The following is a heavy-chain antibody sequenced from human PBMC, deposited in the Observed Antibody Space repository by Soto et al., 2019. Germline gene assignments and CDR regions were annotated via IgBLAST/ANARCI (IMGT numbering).Heavy chain of an antibody. J-gene: IGHJ5*02. Sequence: QVQLVQSGAEVKKPGSSVKVSCKASVGTFSSYAISWVRQAPGQGLEWMGGIIPIFGTANYAQNFQGRVTITADESTSTAYMERGSVRSEDTAVYYCARDERTVRGVLNWFDPWGQGTLVTVSS. V-gene: IGHV1-69*01. CDR3: ARDERTVRGVLNWFDP. CDR1: VGTFSSYA. D-gene: IGHD3-10*01. CDR2: IIPIFGTA.